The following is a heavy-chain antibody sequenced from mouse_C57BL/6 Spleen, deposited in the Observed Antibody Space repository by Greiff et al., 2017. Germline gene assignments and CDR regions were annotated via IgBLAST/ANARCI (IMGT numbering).Heavy chain of an antibody. CDR2: ISDGGSYT. CDR1: GFTFSSYA. V-gene: IGHV5-4*01. D-gene: IGHD2-4*01. CDR3: ARDPYYDYDDGYWYFDV. J-gene: IGHJ1*03. Sequence: EVKVVESGGGLVKPGGSLKLSCAASGFTFSSYAMSWVRQTPEKRLEWVATISDGGSYTYYPDNVKGRFTISRDNAKNNLYLQMSHLKSEDTAMYYCARDPYYDYDDGYWYFDVWGTGTTVTVSS.